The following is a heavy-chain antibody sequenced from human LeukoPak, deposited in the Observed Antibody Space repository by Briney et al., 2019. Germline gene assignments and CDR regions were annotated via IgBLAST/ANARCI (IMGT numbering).Heavy chain of an antibody. D-gene: IGHD2-15*01. J-gene: IGHJ3*02. CDR3: ARDHVLVPATFHI. V-gene: IGHV3-11*04. Sequence: GGSLRLSCVASGFTFSDYYMGWIRQAPGKGLECIAYISTSGSPIYYADSVRGRFTISRDNAKNSLYLQMNSLRDEDTAVYYCARDHVLVPATFHIWGQGTMVTVPS. CDR2: ISTSGSPI. CDR1: GFTFSDYY.